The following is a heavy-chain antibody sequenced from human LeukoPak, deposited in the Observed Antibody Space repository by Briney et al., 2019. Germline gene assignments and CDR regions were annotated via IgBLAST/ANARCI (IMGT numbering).Heavy chain of an antibody. D-gene: IGHD2-2*01. CDR2: ISGSGGST. Sequence: ETLSLTCNVSGDSISSYYWSWIRQPPGKGLEWVSAISGSGGSTYYADSVKGRFTISRDNSKNTLYLQMNSLRAEDTAVYYCAKVDGGDIVVVPAADFDYWGQGTLVTVSS. CDR1: GDSISSYY. CDR3: AKVDGGDIVVVPAADFDY. V-gene: IGHV3-23*01. J-gene: IGHJ4*02.